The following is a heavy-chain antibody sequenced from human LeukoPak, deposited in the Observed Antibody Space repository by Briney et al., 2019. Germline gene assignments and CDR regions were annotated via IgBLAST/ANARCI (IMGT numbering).Heavy chain of an antibody. D-gene: IGHD2-2*01. CDR3: IRGYCGTTACYSFDY. J-gene: IGHJ4*02. V-gene: IGHV1-3*01. CDR1: GYTFTSYA. CDR2: INAGNGDT. Sequence: ASVKVSCKASGYTFTSYAIHWVRQAPGQRPEWMGWINAGNGDTKYSQKFQGRVTITRDTSASTAYMELSSLISEDTAVYYCIRGYCGTTACYSFDYWGQGTLVTVSS.